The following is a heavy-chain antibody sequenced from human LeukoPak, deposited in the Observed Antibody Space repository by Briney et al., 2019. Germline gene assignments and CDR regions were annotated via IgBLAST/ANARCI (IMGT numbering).Heavy chain of an antibody. V-gene: IGHV1-18*01. Sequence: ASVKVSCKASGYTFTSYSISWVRQAPGQGLEWVGWISAYNGNTNYAQKLQGRVTMTTDTSTSTAYMELRSLRSDDTAVYYCARVHVYCTNGICCRLDFWRQGTLVTVSS. CDR2: ISAYNGNT. CDR3: ARVHVYCTNGICCRLDF. D-gene: IGHD2-8*01. J-gene: IGHJ4*02. CDR1: GYTFTSYS.